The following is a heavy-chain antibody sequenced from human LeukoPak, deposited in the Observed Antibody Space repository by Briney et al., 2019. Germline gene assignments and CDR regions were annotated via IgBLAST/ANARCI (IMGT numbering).Heavy chain of an antibody. V-gene: IGHV3-15*01. CDR3: TTGWPPRDAPGVSFDI. Sequence: GGSLRLSCAASGFTFSNAWMSWVRQAPGKGLEWVGRIKSKTDGGTTDYAAPVKGRFTISRDDSKNTLYLQMNSLKTEDTAVYYCTTGWPPRDAPGVSFDIWGQGTMVTVSS. CDR2: IKSKTDGGTT. D-gene: IGHD5-24*01. CDR1: GFTFSNAW. J-gene: IGHJ3*02.